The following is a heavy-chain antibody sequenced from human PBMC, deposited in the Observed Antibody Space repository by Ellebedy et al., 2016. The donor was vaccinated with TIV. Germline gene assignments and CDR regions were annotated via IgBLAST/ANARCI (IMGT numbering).Heavy chain of an antibody. CDR1: GFPFSTDS. J-gene: IGHJ4*02. V-gene: IGHV3-7*01. CDR2: IGPDGSEK. Sequence: GESLKISXAASGFPFSTDSMSWVRQAPGKGLEWVATIGPDGSEKYYVDSVKGRFFISRDNAKNSLFLQMNSLRVEDTAVYYCARGRRWVDYWGQGTLVTVSS. CDR3: ARGRRWVDY. D-gene: IGHD1-26*01.